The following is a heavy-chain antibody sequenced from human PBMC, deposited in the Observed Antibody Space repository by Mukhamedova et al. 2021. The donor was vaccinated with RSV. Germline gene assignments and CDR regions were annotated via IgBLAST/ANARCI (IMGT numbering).Heavy chain of an antibody. V-gene: IGHV1-8*01. CDR2: T. J-gene: IGHJ4*02. Sequence: TWDAQKFQGRATMTRNTSISTAYMELSSLRSEDTAVYYCARGPPPEYYFDYWGQGTLVTVSS. CDR3: ARGPPPEYYFDY.